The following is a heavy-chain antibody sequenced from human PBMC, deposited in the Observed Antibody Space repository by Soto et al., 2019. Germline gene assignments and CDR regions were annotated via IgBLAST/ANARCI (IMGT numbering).Heavy chain of an antibody. CDR3: ARGSGRLGAFDI. CDR2: INPSAGST. J-gene: IGHJ3*02. CDR1: GYTFTTYY. V-gene: IGHV1-46*01. D-gene: IGHD1-26*01. Sequence: QVQLVQSGAEVKKPGASVKVSCKASGYTFTTYYMHWVRQAPGQGLEWMGIINPSAGSTSYAQKFQGEVTMTRDTSTSTVYMELSSLRSEATAVYYCARGSGRLGAFDIWGQGTMVTVSS.